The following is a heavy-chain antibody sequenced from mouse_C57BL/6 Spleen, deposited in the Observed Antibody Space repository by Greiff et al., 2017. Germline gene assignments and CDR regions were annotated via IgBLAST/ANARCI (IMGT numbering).Heavy chain of an antibody. V-gene: IGHV8-8*01. Sequence: VKLMESGPGILQPSQTLSLTCSFSGFSLSTYGMGVGRIRPPSGKGLEWLVHIWWDADKYYNPALKSPLTISKDTSKNQVILKFANVNTADTATYDSARIAYGNFYWYLDVWGTGTTVTVSS. CDR1: GFSLSTYGMG. J-gene: IGHJ1*03. D-gene: IGHD2-1*01. CDR3: ARIAYGNFYWYLDV. CDR2: IWWDADK.